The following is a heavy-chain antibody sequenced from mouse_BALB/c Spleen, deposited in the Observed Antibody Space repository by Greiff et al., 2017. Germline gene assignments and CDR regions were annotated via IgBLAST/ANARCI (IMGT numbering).Heavy chain of an antibody. Sequence: QVQLQQSGAELVKPGASVKLSCKASGYTFTSYWMHWVKQRPGQGLEWIGEINPSNGRTNYNEKFKSKATLTVDKSSSTAYMQLSSLTSEDSAFYYCARSLSYYDYDGYAMDYWGQGTSGTVSS. CDR2: INPSNGRT. D-gene: IGHD2-4*01. CDR3: ARSLSYYDYDGYAMDY. CDR1: GYTFTSYW. V-gene: IGHV1S81*02. J-gene: IGHJ4*01.